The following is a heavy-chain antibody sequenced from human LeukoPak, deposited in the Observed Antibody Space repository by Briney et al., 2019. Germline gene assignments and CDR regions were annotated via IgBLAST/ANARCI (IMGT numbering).Heavy chain of an antibody. CDR1: GGSISSSGYC. Sequence: SETLSLTCTVSGGSISSSGYCWGWIRQPPGKGLEWIGSIDYSGNTNYNPSLKSRVTIAVDMSKNQFSLKLSSVTAADTAVYYCARDSRNDILTGYYNSFDYWGQGTLVTVSS. CDR3: ARDSRNDILTGYYNSFDY. J-gene: IGHJ4*02. CDR2: IDYSGNT. V-gene: IGHV4-39*07. D-gene: IGHD3-9*01.